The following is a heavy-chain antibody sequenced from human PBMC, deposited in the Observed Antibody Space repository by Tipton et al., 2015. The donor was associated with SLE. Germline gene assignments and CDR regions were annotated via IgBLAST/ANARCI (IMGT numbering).Heavy chain of an antibody. V-gene: IGHV3-74*01. D-gene: IGHD2-2*01. J-gene: IGHJ4*02. CDR1: GFTFGSYW. CDR2: INPDETRT. CDR3: ARASGAYCRSSSCYSE. Sequence: SLRLSCAGSGFTFGSYWMKWVRQVPGKGLVWVSRINPDETRTNYADSVKGRFTISRDNAKNMVYLQMNSLRVDDTAIYYCARASGAYCRSSSCYSEWGQGTLVTVSS.